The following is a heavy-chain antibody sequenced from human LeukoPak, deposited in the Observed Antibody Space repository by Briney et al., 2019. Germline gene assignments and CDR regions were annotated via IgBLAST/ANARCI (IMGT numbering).Heavy chain of an antibody. D-gene: IGHD2-2*01. J-gene: IGHJ6*02. CDR2: ISYDGSNK. CDR3: AKDHRYCSSTSCYPYYYYYYDMDV. CDR1: GFTFSSYG. V-gene: IGHV3-30*18. Sequence: GGSLRLSCAVSGFTFSSYGMHWVRQAPGKGLGWVAVISYDGSNKYYADSVKGRLTISRDNPKNTLYLQMNSLRAEDTAVYYCAKDHRYCSSTSCYPYYYYYYDMDVWGQGTTVTVSS.